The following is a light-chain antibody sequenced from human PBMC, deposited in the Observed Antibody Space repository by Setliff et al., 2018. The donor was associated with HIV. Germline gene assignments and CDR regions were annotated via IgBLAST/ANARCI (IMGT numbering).Light chain of an antibody. Sequence: QSALTQPASVSGSPGQSITISCTGTSSDVGSYNLVSWYQQHPGKAPKLMIYEGSKRPSGVSNRFSGSKSGNTASLTISGLQAEDEADYYCCSNTGSNTYVFGSGTQLTV. CDR3: CSNTGSNTYV. CDR1: SSDVGSYNL. J-gene: IGLJ1*01. V-gene: IGLV2-23*01. CDR2: EGS.